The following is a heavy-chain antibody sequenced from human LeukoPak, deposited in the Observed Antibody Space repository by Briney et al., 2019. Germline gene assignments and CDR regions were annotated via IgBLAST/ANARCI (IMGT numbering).Heavy chain of an antibody. CDR1: GFTFSSYA. D-gene: IGHD3-9*01. Sequence: GGSLRLSCAASGFTFSSYAMHWVRQAPGKGLEWVAVISYDGSNKYYADSVKGRFTISRDNSKSTLYLQMNSLRAEDTAVYYCAKDDAWLRYQYWGQGTLVTVSS. CDR2: ISYDGSNK. J-gene: IGHJ4*02. V-gene: IGHV3-30*04. CDR3: AKDDAWLRYQY.